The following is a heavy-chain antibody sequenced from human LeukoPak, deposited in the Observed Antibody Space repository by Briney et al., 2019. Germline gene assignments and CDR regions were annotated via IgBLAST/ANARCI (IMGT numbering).Heavy chain of an antibody. J-gene: IGHJ2*01. V-gene: IGHV1-24*01. Sequence: ASVKVSCKVSGYTLTELSMHWVRQAPGKGLEWMGGFDPEDGETIYAQKFQGRVTMTEDTSTDTAYMELSSLRSEDTAVYYCATKDWGSRYWYFDLWGRGTLVTVSS. CDR1: GYTLTELS. D-gene: IGHD7-27*01. CDR3: ATKDWGSRYWYFDL. CDR2: FDPEDGET.